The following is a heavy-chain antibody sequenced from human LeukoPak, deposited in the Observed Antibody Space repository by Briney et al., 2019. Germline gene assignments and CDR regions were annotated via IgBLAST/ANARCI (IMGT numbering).Heavy chain of an antibody. D-gene: IGHD3-22*01. CDR3: AKNSMIVVVSESLDY. CDR2: ISGTGGST. CDR1: GFTFSSYG. J-gene: IGHJ4*02. Sequence: PGGSLRLSCAASGFTFSSYGMSWVRQAPGKGREWVSSISGTGGSTYYADSVKGRFTIPRDNSKNTLYLQMNSLRAEDTAVYYCAKNSMIVVVSESLDYWGQGTLVTVSS. V-gene: IGHV3-23*01.